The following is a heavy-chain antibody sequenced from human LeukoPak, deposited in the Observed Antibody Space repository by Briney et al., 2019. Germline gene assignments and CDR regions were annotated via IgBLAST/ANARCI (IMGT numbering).Heavy chain of an antibody. CDR2: IIPIFGTA. CDR1: GGTFSSYA. Sequence: SVKVSCKASGGTFSSYAISWVRQAPGQGLEWMGGIIPIFGTANYAQKFQGRVTITADESTSTAYMELSSLRSEDTAVYYCARGGDYYDSSGYSFDYWGQGTLVTVSS. J-gene: IGHJ4*02. CDR3: ARGGDYYDSSGYSFDY. D-gene: IGHD3-22*01. V-gene: IGHV1-69*13.